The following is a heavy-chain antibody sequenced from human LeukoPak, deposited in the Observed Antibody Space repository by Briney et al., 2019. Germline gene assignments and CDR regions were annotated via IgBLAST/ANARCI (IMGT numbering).Heavy chain of an antibody. J-gene: IGHJ3*02. D-gene: IGHD3-22*01. CDR1: GFTFSSYS. CDR2: ISSSSSYI. V-gene: IGHV3-21*01. Sequence: PGGSLRLSCAASGFTFSSYSMNWVRQAPGKGLEWVSSISSSSSYIYYADSVKGRFTISRDNAKNSLYLQMNSLRAEDTAVYYCARDLKRRVYYDSSGSDDAFDIWGQGTMVTVS. CDR3: ARDLKRRVYYDSSGSDDAFDI.